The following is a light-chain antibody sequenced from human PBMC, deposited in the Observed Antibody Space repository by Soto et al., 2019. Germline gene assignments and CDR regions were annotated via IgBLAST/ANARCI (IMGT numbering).Light chain of an antibody. V-gene: IGLV2-14*03. CDR3: ISYTSSSTLV. CDR1: SSDVGGYNF. CDR2: DVS. J-gene: IGLJ2*01. Sequence: QSALTQPASVSGSPGQSITLSCTGTSSDVGGYNFVSWYQQHPGKAPKLVIYDVSNRPSGVSYRFSGSKSGNTASLTISGLQAEDDADYYCISYTSSSTLVFGVGTKVTVL.